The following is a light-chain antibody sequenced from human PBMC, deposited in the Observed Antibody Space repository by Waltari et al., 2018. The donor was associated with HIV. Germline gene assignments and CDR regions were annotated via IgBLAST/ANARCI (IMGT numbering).Light chain of an antibody. V-gene: IGLV1-44*01. J-gene: IGLJ2*01. CDR3: AAWDDSLNGVV. Sequence: QSVLTQPPSASGTPGQRVTISCSGSSSNIGSNTVNWYQQRPGTAPKLLIYSNNQRPSGVPYRFSGSRSGTSASLAISGLQSEDEADYYCAAWDDSLNGVVFGGGTKLTVL. CDR2: SNN. CDR1: SSNIGSNT.